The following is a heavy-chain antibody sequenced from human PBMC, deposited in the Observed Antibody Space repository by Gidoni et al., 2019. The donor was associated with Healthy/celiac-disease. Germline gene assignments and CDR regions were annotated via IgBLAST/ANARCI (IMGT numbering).Heavy chain of an antibody. D-gene: IGHD2-2*01. V-gene: IGHV4-30-4*01. CDR2: IYYSGST. Sequence: GLEWIGYIYYSGSTYYNPSLKSRVTISVDTSKNQFSLKLSSVTAADTAVYYCARDVQPPHVPAARRGAFDIWGQGTMVTVSS. J-gene: IGHJ3*02. CDR3: ARDVQPPHVPAARRGAFDI.